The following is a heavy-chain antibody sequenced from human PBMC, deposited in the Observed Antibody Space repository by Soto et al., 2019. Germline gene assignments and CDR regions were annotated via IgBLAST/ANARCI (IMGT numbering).Heavy chain of an antibody. Sequence: ASVKVSCKASGYNFILHGISWVRQAPGQGLEWMGWISAYNGNTNYAQKFQGRVTMTTDTSTSTVYMELRSLRSDDTAMYSCARVWYAGNPRAFDAWGQGTMVTVSS. J-gene: IGHJ3*01. CDR3: ARVWYAGNPRAFDA. D-gene: IGHD2-15*01. CDR1: GYNFILHG. CDR2: ISAYNGNT. V-gene: IGHV1-18*01.